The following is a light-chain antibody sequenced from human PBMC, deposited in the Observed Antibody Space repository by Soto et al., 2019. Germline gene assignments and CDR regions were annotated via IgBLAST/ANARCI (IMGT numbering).Light chain of an antibody. V-gene: IGKV1-39*01. CDR1: QTIRKS. CDR2: GAS. CDR3: QQSYSTPWT. J-gene: IGKJ1*01. Sequence: DIQMTQSPSSLSASIGDRVTITCRASQTIRKSLNWYQQKPQTAPKLLIFGASSLQSGVPSRFSASGSGTEFTLTIRRLQPEDFATYHCQQSYSTPWTFGQGTKVEV.